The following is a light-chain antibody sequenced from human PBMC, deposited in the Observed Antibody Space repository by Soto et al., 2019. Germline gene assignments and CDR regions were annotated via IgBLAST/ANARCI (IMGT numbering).Light chain of an antibody. V-gene: IGKV3-11*01. CDR2: DAS. CDR3: QQRSNWPWT. CDR1: QSVSSY. Sequence: EIVLTQSPATRSLSTVETATLSCXASQSVSSYLAWYQQKPGQAPRLLIYDASNRATGIPARFSGSGSGTDFTLTISSLEPEDFAVYYCQQRSNWPWTFGQGTKVDNK. J-gene: IGKJ1*01.